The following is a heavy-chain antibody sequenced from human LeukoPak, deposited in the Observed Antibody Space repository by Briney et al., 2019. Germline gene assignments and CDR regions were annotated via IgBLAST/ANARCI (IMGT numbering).Heavy chain of an antibody. V-gene: IGHV3-23*01. Sequence: GGSLRLSCAASGFTFSSSAMSWVRQTPGKGLEWVPVISGGGGSTYYADSVKGRFTISRDNSKNTLYLQMNSLRAEDTAVYFCAKDPMSTHYFDYWGQGALVTASS. CDR3: AKDPMSTHYFDY. J-gene: IGHJ4*02. CDR1: GFTFSSSA. CDR2: ISGGGGST.